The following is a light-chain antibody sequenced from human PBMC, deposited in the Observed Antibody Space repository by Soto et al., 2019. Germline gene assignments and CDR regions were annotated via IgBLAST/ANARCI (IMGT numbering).Light chain of an antibody. CDR3: QQYGNSPFT. J-gene: IGKJ5*01. Sequence: EIVLTQSPGTLYLSPGERATLSCRASRSVSSTSLPGYQQKPGQAPRLLIYGASTRATGIPDRFSGSESGTDFTLTISRLEPEDFVVYYCQQYGNSPFTFGQGTRLEIK. CDR2: GAS. CDR1: RSVSSTS. V-gene: IGKV3-20*01.